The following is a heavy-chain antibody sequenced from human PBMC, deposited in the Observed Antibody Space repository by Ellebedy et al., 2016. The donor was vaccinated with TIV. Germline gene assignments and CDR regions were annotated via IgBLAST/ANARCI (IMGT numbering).Heavy chain of an antibody. CDR3: AKDRTSGDGYWVFDS. CDR1: GFTFSPYA. V-gene: IGHV3-23*01. J-gene: IGHJ4*02. CDR2: IVGSGA. D-gene: IGHD2-21*02. Sequence: PGGSLRLSCAASGFTFSPYAMAWVRQAPGKGLEWVSGIVGSGAEKYADSVKGRFTISSDNSKRTVDLQMRSVRAEDTAVYFCAKDRTSGDGYWVFDSWGQGTMVSVSS.